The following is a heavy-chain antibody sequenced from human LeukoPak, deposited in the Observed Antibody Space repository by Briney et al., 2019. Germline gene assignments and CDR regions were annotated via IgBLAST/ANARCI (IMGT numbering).Heavy chain of an antibody. CDR3: ARVWELGIYCSSTSCQTYYFDY. D-gene: IGHD2-2*01. V-gene: IGHV1-18*01. CDR2: TSAYNGNT. CDR1: GYTFTSNA. Sequence: ASVKVSCKASGYTFTSNAISWVRQAPGQGLEWMGWTSAYNGNTNYAQKLQGRVTMTTDTSTSTAYMELRSLRSDDTAVYYCARVWELGIYCSSTSCQTYYFDYWGQGTLVTVSS. J-gene: IGHJ4*02.